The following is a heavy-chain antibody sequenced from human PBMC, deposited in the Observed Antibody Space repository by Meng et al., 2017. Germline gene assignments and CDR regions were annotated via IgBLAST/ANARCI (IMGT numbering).Heavy chain of an antibody. D-gene: IGHD5-12*01. J-gene: IGHJ4*02. V-gene: IGHV3-21*01. CDR3: AREESGYPDY. CDR1: GFTFSSYS. CDR2: ISSSSSYI. Sequence: GESLKISCAASGFTFSSYSMNWVRQAPGKGLEWVSSISSSSSYIYYADPVKGRFTISRDNAKNSLYLQMNSLRAEDTAVYYCAREESGYPDYWGQGTLVTVSS.